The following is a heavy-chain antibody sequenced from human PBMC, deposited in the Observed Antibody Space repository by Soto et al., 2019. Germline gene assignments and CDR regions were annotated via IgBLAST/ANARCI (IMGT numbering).Heavy chain of an antibody. D-gene: IGHD6-13*01. Sequence: RASVKVSCKASGYTFTSYGISWVRQAPGQGLEWMGWISAYNGNTNYAQKLQGRVTMTTDTSTSTAYMELRSLRSDDTAVYYCARGLGIADDKDPYNWLDPWGQGTILTVST. V-gene: IGHV1-18*01. CDR2: ISAYNGNT. CDR3: ARGLGIADDKDPYNWLDP. J-gene: IGHJ5*02. CDR1: GYTFTSYG.